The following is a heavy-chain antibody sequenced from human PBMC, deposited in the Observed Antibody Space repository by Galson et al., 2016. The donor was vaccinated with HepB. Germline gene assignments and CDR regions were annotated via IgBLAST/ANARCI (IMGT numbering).Heavy chain of an antibody. J-gene: IGHJ4*02. Sequence: SLRLSCAASGFSFSNYWMRWVRQAPGKGLEWVANINVEGSEKYYVDSVKGRFTISRDNAKNSLYMHMNSLRAEDTAMYYCERQKETRDYGGNPPKYWGQGNLVTVSS. D-gene: IGHD4-23*01. CDR3: ERQKETRDYGGNPPKY. V-gene: IGHV3-7*01. CDR1: GFSFSNYW. CDR2: INVEGSEK.